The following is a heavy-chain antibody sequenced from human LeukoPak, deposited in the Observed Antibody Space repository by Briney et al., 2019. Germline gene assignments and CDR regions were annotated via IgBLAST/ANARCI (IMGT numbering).Heavy chain of an antibody. CDR2: ISWNSGSI. V-gene: IGHV3-9*01. CDR1: GFTFSSYA. D-gene: IGHD1-26*01. CDR3: AKQWVYRGSYYYFDY. J-gene: IGHJ4*02. Sequence: GGSLRLSCAASGFTFSSYAMHWVRQAPGKGLEWVSGISWNSGSIGYADSVKGRFTISRDNAKNSLYLQMNSLRAEDTAVYYCAKQWVYRGSYYYFDYWGQGTLVTVSS.